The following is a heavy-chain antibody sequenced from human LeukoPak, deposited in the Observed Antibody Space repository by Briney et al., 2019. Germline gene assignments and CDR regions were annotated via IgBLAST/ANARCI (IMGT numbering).Heavy chain of an antibody. CDR2: ISWNSGSI. J-gene: IGHJ4*02. CDR1: GFTFDDYA. CDR3: AKGRVPYSSGWYSDY. D-gene: IGHD6-19*01. Sequence: GRSLRLSCAASGFTFDDYAMHWVRQAPGKGLEWVSGISWNSGSIGYADSVKGRFTISRDNSKDTLYLQMNSLRAEDTAVYYCAKGRVPYSSGWYSDYWGQGTLVTVSS. V-gene: IGHV3-9*01.